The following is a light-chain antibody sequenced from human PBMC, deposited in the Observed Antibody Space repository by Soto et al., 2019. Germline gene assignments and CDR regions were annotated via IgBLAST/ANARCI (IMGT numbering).Light chain of an antibody. V-gene: IGKV3-11*01. Sequence: ENVLTQSPATLSLSPGERATLSCRASQSVSNYLAWYQQKPGQAPRLLIYDTTNRATGIPARFSGSGSGTDFTLTISGLEPEDFAVYYCHQYGTAPLTFGPGTKVDIK. CDR1: QSVSNY. CDR3: HQYGTAPLT. CDR2: DTT. J-gene: IGKJ3*01.